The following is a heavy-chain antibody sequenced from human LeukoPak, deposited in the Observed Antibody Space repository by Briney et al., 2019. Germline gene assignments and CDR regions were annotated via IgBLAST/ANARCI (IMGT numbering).Heavy chain of an antibody. CDR2: IYYSGST. J-gene: IGHJ4*02. CDR3: ARARDGRDGYINFDY. Sequence: SETLSLTCTVSGGSISSSSYYWSWIRQPPGKGLEWIGYIYYSGSTNYNPSLKSRVTISVDTSKNQFSLKLSSVTAADTAVYYCARARDGRDGYINFDYWGQGTLVTVSS. V-gene: IGHV4-61*01. CDR1: GGSISSSSYY. D-gene: IGHD5-24*01.